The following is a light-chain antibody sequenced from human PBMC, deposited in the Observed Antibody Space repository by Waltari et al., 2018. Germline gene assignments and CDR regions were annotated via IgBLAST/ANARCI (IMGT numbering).Light chain of an antibody. CDR3: MQALQTPWG. CDR1: QSLLNSNGFNY. J-gene: IGKJ1*01. Sequence: DIVMTQSPLSLPVTPGEPASISCRSSQSLLNSNGFNYLDWYLQRPGQSPQLLIYLGSHRAPGVPDRFSASALGTDFTLKISRVEAEDVGVYYCMQALQTPWGFVQGTKVEI. CDR2: LGS. V-gene: IGKV2-28*01.